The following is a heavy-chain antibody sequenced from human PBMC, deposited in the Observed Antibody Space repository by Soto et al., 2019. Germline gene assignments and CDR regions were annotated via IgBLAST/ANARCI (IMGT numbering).Heavy chain of an antibody. V-gene: IGHV3-72*01. CDR2: TRNKANSYTT. Sequence: EVQLVESGGGLVQPGGSLILSCAASGFTFSDHYMDWVRQAPGNGLEWVGRTRNKANSYTTEYAASVRGRFIVSRDDSKSSLELETNSLNTEDTAVYYCALASGGNHQYRYIDLWGRGTLVTVSS. D-gene: IGHD2-15*01. J-gene: IGHJ2*01. CDR1: GFTFSDHY. CDR3: ALASGGNHQYRYIDL.